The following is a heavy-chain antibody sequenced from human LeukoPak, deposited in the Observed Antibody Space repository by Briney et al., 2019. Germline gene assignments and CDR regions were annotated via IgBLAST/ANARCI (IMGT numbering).Heavy chain of an antibody. CDR1: GYSFISYG. CDR3: ARAINYGSGSYYLFDY. V-gene: IGHV1-18*01. D-gene: IGHD3-10*01. CDR2: ISVYNGNI. Sequence: GASVKVSCKASGYSFISYGISGVRQAPGQGLDWMGWISVYNGNIHYAQKFQGRVTVTTDTSTNTAYMELRSLRSDDTAVYYCARAINYGSGSYYLFDYWGQGTLVTVSS. J-gene: IGHJ4*02.